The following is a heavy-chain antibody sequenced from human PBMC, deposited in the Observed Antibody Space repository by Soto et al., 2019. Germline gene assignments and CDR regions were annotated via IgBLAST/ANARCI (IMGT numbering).Heavy chain of an antibody. D-gene: IGHD3-3*01. Sequence: LRLSCAACGFTFSSYSMSWVRQSPGKGLEWVSAISSSSSYIYYADSVKGRFTISRDNAKNSLYLQMNSLRAEDTAAYYCARDARYDFWGFPFDYWGQGTLVTVSS. CDR3: ARDARYDFWGFPFDY. V-gene: IGHV3-21*01. J-gene: IGHJ4*02. CDR2: ISSSSSYI. CDR1: GFTFSSYS.